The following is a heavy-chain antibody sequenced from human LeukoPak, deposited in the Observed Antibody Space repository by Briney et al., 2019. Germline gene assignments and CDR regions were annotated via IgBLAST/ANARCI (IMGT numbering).Heavy chain of an antibody. J-gene: IGHJ6*02. CDR3: ALVPAAIRGYYYYGMDV. D-gene: IGHD2-2*02. V-gene: IGHV3-9*01. CDR1: GFTFDDYA. CDR2: ISWNSGSI. Sequence: GGSLGLSCAASGFTFDDYAMHWVRQAPGKGLEWVSGISWNSGSIGYADSVKGRFTISRDNAKNSLYLQMNSLRAEDTALYYCALVPAAIRGYYYYGMDVWGQGTTVTVSS.